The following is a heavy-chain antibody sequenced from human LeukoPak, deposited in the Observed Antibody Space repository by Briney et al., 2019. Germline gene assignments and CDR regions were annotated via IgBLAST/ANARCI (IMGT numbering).Heavy chain of an antibody. D-gene: IGHD3-16*01. CDR1: GFTFSEYSDYY. CDR3: ASHGGHTYFDY. V-gene: IGHV3-11*06. J-gene: IGHJ4*02. Sequence: GGTLRLSCAASGFTFSEYSDYYLSWIRQGPGKGLECVSYISTAGTYRIYADSVKGRFTISRDNAKNLLYLQMNSLRAEDTAVYYCASHGGHTYFDYWGQGTLVTVSS. CDR2: ISTAGTYR.